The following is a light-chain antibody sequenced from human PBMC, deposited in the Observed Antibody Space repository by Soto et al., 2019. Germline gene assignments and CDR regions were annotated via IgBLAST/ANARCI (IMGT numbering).Light chain of an antibody. CDR1: QSVSSSY. V-gene: IGKV3-20*01. CDR2: GAS. Sequence: EIVLTQSPGTLSLSPGERATLSCRASQSVSSSYLAWYQQKPGQAPRLLIYGASSRATGIPDRFSGSGSGTDFTLTISRLEPEDFAVYYGQQYGSAPITFGPGTKGDIK. J-gene: IGKJ3*01. CDR3: QQYGSAPIT.